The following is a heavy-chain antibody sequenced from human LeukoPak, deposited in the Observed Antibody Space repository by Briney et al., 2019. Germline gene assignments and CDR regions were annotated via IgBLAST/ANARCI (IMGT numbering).Heavy chain of an antibody. D-gene: IGHD6-6*01. CDR3: ARLHISSSSPSYYYYMDV. V-gene: IGHV4-4*07. CDR1: GGSISSYY. J-gene: IGHJ6*03. CDR2: IYTSGST. Sequence: SETLSLTCTVSGGSISSYYWSWIQQPAGKGLEWIGRIYTSGSTNYNPSLKSRVTMSVDTSKNQFSLKLSSVTAADTAVYYCARLHISSSSPSYYYYMDVWGKGTTVTVSS.